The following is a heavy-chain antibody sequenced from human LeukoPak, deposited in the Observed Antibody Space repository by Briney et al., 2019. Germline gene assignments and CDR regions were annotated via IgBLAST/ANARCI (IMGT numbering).Heavy chain of an antibody. D-gene: IGHD3-10*01. CDR1: GFTFSSYG. Sequence: PGGSLRLSCAASGFTFSSYGMHWVRQAPGKGLEWVAVIWYDGSNKYYADSVKGRFTISRDNSKNTLYLQMNSLRAEDTAVYYCAKGPGVLLWFGEFHVFDYWGQGTLVTVSS. J-gene: IGHJ4*02. CDR2: IWYDGSNK. CDR3: AKGPGVLLWFGEFHVFDY. V-gene: IGHV3-33*06.